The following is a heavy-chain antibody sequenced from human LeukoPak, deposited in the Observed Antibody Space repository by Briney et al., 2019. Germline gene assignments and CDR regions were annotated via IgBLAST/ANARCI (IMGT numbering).Heavy chain of an antibody. CDR3: ARDRCSGGSCGSSAEYYQH. J-gene: IGHJ1*01. Sequence: GGSLRLTCAASGFTFSSYGMHWVRQVPGKGLEWVAVIWYDGSQKYYADSVKGRFTISRDNSKNTLFLQMNSLRAEDTAVYYCARDRCSGGSCGSSAEYYQHWGLGTLVTVSS. CDR2: IWYDGSQK. CDR1: GFTFSSYG. D-gene: IGHD2-15*01. V-gene: IGHV3-33*01.